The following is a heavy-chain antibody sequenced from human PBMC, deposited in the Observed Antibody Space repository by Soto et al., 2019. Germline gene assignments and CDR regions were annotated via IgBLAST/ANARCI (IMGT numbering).Heavy chain of an antibody. D-gene: IGHD3-3*01. CDR3: ATAGYDFWSGYYQNYYYYYMDV. Sequence: ASVKVSCKVSGYTLTELSMHWVRQAPGKGLEWMGGFDPEDGETIYAQKFQGRVTMTEDTSTDTAYMELSSLRSEDTAVYYCATAGYDFWSGYYQNYYYYYMDVWGKGTTVTVSS. CDR2: FDPEDGET. J-gene: IGHJ6*03. V-gene: IGHV1-24*01. CDR1: GYTLTELS.